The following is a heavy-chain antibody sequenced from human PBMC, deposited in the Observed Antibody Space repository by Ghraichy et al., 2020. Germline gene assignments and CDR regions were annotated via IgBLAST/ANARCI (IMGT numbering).Heavy chain of an antibody. D-gene: IGHD6-6*01. Sequence: GESLNISCAASGFTFSSYSMNWVRQAPGKGLEWVSSISSSSSYIYYADSVKGRFTISRDNAKNSLYLQMNSLRAEDTAVYYCARLWEYSSPTEYYYYGMDVWGQGTTVTVS. CDR3: ARLWEYSSPTEYYYYGMDV. V-gene: IGHV3-21*01. CDR1: GFTFSSYS. J-gene: IGHJ6*02. CDR2: ISSSSSYI.